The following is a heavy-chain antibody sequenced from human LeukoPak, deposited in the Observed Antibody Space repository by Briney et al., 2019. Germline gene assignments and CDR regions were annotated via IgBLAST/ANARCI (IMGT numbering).Heavy chain of an antibody. CDR2: ISCSGGST. D-gene: IGHD5-18*01. J-gene: IGHJ6*03. CDR1: GFTFSSYA. Sequence: PGGSLRLSCAASGFTFSSYAMSWVRQAPGKGLEWVSAISCSGGSTYYADSVKGRFTISRDNSKNTLYLQMNSLRAEDTAVYYCASAGIQLWSYYMDVWGKGTTVTVSS. V-gene: IGHV3-23*01. CDR3: ASAGIQLWSYYMDV.